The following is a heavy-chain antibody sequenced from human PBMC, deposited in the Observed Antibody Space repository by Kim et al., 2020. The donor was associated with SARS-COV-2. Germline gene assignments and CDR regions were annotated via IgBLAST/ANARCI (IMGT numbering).Heavy chain of an antibody. CDR3: ARVWGGWYARIDY. V-gene: IGHV4-59*01. CDR2: IYYSGST. D-gene: IGHD6-19*01. CDR1: GGSISSYY. Sequence: SETLSLTCTVSGGSISSYYWSWIRQPPGKGLEWIGYIYYSGSTNYNPSLKSRVTISVDTSKNQFSLKLSSVTAADTAVYYCARVWGGWYARIDYWGQGTLVTVSS. J-gene: IGHJ4*02.